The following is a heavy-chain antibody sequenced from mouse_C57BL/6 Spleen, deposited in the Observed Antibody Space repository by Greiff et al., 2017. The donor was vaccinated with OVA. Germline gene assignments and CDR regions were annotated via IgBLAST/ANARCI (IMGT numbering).Heavy chain of an antibody. CDR2: INPDSSTI. J-gene: IGHJ3*01. D-gene: IGHD1-1*01. V-gene: IGHV4-1*01. CDR1: GVDFSRYW. CDR3: ARPLLLLRYWFAY. Sequence: EADGVDFSRYWMSWVRRAPGKGLEWIGEINPDSSTINYAPSLKDKFIISRDNAKNTLYLQMSKVRSEDTALYYCARPLLLLRYWFAYWGQGTLVTVSA.